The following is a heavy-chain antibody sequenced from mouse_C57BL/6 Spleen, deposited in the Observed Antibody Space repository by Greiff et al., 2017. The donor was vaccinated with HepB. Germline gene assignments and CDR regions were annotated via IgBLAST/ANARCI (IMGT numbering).Heavy chain of an antibody. CDR1: GYTFTNYW. V-gene: IGHV1-63*01. CDR3: ARGSSYDAMDY. Sequence: SGAELVRPGTSVKMSCKASGYTFTNYWIGWAKQRPGHGLEWIGDIYPGGGYTNYNEKFKGKATLTADKSSSTAYMQFSSLTSEDSAIYYCARGSSYDAMDYWGQGTSVTVSS. J-gene: IGHJ4*01. CDR2: IYPGGGYT. D-gene: IGHD1-1*01.